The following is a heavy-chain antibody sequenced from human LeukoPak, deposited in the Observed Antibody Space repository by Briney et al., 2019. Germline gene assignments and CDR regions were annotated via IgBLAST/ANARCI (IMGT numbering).Heavy chain of an antibody. CDR1: GGTFSSYT. Sequence: SVKVSCKASGGTFSSYTISWVRQAPGQGLEWMGRIIPILGIANYAQKFQGRVTITADKSTSTAYMELSSLRSEDTAVYYCAREKRTGTTLDNWFDPWGRGTLVTVSS. CDR2: IIPILGIA. D-gene: IGHD1-7*01. CDR3: AREKRTGTTLDNWFDP. J-gene: IGHJ5*02. V-gene: IGHV1-69*04.